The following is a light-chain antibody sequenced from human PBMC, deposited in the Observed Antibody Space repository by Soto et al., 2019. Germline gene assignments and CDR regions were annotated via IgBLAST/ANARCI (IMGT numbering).Light chain of an antibody. J-gene: IGKJ1*01. CDR3: MQGTHPWT. Sequence: EIVMTQSPLSLPATPGEPASISCRSSQSLLNRNGYTYLDWYLQKPGQSPQLLIYLVSNRSSGVPERFSGSGSGTDFTLWISRVEAEDVGVYFCMQGTHPWTFGQGTEVEIK. V-gene: IGKV2-28*01. CDR2: LVS. CDR1: QSLLNRNGYTY.